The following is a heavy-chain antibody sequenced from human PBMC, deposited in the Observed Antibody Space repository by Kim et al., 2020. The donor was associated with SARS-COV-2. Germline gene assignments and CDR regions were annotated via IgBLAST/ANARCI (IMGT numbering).Heavy chain of an antibody. D-gene: IGHD6-19*01. V-gene: IGHV4-59*01. Sequence: SETLSLTCTVSGGSISSYYWSWIRQPPGKGLEWIGYIYYSGSTNYNPSLKSRVTISVDTSKNQFSLKLSSVTAADTAVYYCARGGQWLVRGIDYWGQGTLVTVSS. CDR3: ARGGQWLVRGIDY. CDR2: IYYSGST. CDR1: GGSISSYY. J-gene: IGHJ4*02.